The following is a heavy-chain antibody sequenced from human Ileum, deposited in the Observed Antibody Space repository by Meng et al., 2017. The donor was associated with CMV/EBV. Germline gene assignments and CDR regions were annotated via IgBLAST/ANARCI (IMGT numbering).Heavy chain of an antibody. J-gene: IGHJ4*02. D-gene: IGHD1-1*01. CDR1: GDSVSSSRGA. CDR3: VRATDGANDY. Sequence: CAIAGDSVSSSRGAWNWIRQSPSRGLEWLGRTYYSSKCYNEYAVSVKSRLTSNPDTSKNQFSLQLSSMTPEYTAFYFCVRATDGANDYWGQGTLVTVSS. CDR2: TYYSSKCYN. V-gene: IGHV6-1*01.